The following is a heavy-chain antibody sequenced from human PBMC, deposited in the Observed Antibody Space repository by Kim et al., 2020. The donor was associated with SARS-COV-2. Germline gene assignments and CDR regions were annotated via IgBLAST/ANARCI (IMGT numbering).Heavy chain of an antibody. J-gene: IGHJ4*02. D-gene: IGHD2-2*03. V-gene: IGHV1-3*01. CDR3: ARDGYGRYYFDY. Sequence: TKYSQKFQGRVTITRDTSASTAYMELSSLRSEDTAVYYCARDGYGRYYFDYWGQGTLVTVSS. CDR2: T.